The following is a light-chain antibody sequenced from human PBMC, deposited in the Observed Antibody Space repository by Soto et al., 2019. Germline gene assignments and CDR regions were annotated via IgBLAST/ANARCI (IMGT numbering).Light chain of an antibody. CDR1: ESINRH. CDR3: QQGYTALSIT. V-gene: IGKV1-39*01. Sequence: DIQMTQSPSSLSASVGDRVTITCRASESINRHLNWYQQQPGRAPKLLIYAASSLQNGVPSRFRGGGSGTDFTLIITNLQPEDFATYYCQQGYTALSITFGRGTGLQIK. J-gene: IGKJ5*01. CDR2: AAS.